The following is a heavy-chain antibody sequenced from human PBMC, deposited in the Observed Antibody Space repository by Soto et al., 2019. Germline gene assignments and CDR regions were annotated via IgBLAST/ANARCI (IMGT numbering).Heavy chain of an antibody. V-gene: IGHV3-73*01. D-gene: IGHD6-19*01. CDR3: TRHSSCSDDTGAIDY. CDR1: GFTFSDSA. J-gene: IGHJ4*02. Sequence: EVQLVESGGGLVQPGDSLKLSCAASGFTFSDSAIHWVRQASGKGLEWVGRIRSKPNNYATAYAASVKGRFTISRDESHNTAYLQMDSLKTEDTALYYCTRHSSCSDDTGAIDYWGQGTLVTVSS. CDR2: IRSKPNNYAT.